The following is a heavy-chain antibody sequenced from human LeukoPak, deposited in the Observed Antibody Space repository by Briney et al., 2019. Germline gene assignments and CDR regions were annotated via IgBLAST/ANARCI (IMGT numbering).Heavy chain of an antibody. J-gene: IGHJ4*02. D-gene: IGHD2-15*01. CDR2: IYYSGST. Sequence: SETLSLTCTVSGGSISSGGYYWSWIRQHPGKGLEWIGYIYYSGSTYYNPSLKSRVTISVDTSKNQFSLKLSSVTAADTAVYYCARRRCSGGNCYFDYWGQGTLVTVSS. CDR1: GGSISSGGYY. V-gene: IGHV4-31*03. CDR3: ARRRCSGGNCYFDY.